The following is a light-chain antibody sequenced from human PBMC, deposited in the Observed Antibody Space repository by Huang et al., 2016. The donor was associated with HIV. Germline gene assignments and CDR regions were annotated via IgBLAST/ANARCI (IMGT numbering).Light chain of an antibody. CDR2: AAS. CDR1: QSISTY. J-gene: IGKJ1*01. Sequence: DIQMTQSPSSLSASVGDRVTITCRASQSISTYLNWYQQRPGKAPRLLIYAASSVQSGGPSRFRGGGAGTGFTLTISSLQIEDFATYFCQQTYSPPWTFGQGTKVEIK. V-gene: IGKV1-39*01. CDR3: QQTYSPPWT.